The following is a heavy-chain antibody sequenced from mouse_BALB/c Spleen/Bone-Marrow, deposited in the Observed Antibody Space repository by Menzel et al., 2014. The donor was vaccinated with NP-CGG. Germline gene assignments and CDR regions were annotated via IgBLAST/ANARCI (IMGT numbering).Heavy chain of an antibody. J-gene: IGHJ2*01. CDR1: GYAFSVYW. Sequence: VMLVESGAELVRPGSSVKISCKASGYAFSVYWMNWVKQRPGQGLEWIGQIYPGGGDTNYNGKFKGRATLTADKSSNTAYMQLSSLTSEDSAVYFCARGGISVDYWGQGTTLTVSS. V-gene: IGHV1-80*01. CDR3: ARGGISVDY. CDR2: IYPGGGDT.